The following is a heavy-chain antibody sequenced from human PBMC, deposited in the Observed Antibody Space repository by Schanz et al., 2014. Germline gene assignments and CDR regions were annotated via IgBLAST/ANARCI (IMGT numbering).Heavy chain of an antibody. CDR1: GYTLTGFG. Sequence: QVHLVQSESELKNPGASVKVSCKASGYTLTGFGVSWVRQAPGQGREWMGWISAYSGNSKYAQKLQGRVTMTTDTSTNTAYMELRSLTSDDTAVYYCARFNSGSHSPPYYYYGMDVWGQGTTVTVSS. CDR3: ARFNSGSHSPPYYYYGMDV. J-gene: IGHJ6*02. V-gene: IGHV1-18*01. CDR2: ISAYSGNS. D-gene: IGHD1-26*01.